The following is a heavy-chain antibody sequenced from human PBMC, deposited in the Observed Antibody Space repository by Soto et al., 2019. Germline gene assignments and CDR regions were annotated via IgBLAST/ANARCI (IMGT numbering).Heavy chain of an antibody. J-gene: IGHJ4*02. CDR3: ARESEDLTSNFDY. Sequence: GGSLRLSCAASGFIFTRYSMNWVRQAPGKGLEWVSSISSTTNYIYYGDSMKGRFTISRDNAKNSLYLEMNSLRAEDTAVYYCARESEDLTSNFDYWGQGTLVAVSS. CDR2: ISSTTNYI. CDR1: GFIFTRYS. V-gene: IGHV3-21*06.